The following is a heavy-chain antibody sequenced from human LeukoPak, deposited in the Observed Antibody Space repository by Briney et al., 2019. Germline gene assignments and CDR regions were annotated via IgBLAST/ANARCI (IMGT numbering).Heavy chain of an antibody. D-gene: IGHD2-15*01. J-gene: IGHJ6*03. CDR1: GFAFSTYA. CDR2: ISATGGST. CDR3: AKRHCRGGTCYSDSYYLDV. V-gene: IGHV3-23*01. Sequence: PGGSLRLSCAASGFAFSTYAMSWVRQASGKGLEWVSGISATGGSTYYADSVKGRFTISRDNSKNTLILQMSSLRVEDTALYYCAKRHCRGGTCYSDSYYLDVWGKGTTVTVSS.